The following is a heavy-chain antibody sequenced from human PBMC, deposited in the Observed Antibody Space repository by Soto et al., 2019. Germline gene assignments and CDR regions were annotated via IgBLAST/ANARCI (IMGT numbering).Heavy chain of an antibody. D-gene: IGHD6-19*01. V-gene: IGHV1-69*13. CDR3: AIIAVAGTTSDY. CDR2: IIPIFGTA. CDR1: GGTFSSYA. Sequence: GASVKVSCKASGGTFSSYAISWVRQAPGQGLEWMGGIIPIFGTANYAQKFQGRVTITADESTSTAYMELSSLRSEDTAVYYCAIIAVAGTTSDYWGQGTLVTVSS. J-gene: IGHJ4*02.